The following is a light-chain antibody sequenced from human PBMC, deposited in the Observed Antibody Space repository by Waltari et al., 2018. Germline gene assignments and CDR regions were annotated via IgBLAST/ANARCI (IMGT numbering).Light chain of an antibody. J-gene: IGKJ1*01. CDR3: QQSYNTPPVT. Sequence: DILMTQSPSSLSASVGDRVTITCRARQSISKCLYWYQQKPGKAPNLLIYAASSLETGVPSRFSGSGSGTDFTLTISSLQPDDFGTYYCQQSYNTPPVTFGPWTKVDIK. V-gene: IGKV1-39*01. CDR1: QSISKC. CDR2: AAS.